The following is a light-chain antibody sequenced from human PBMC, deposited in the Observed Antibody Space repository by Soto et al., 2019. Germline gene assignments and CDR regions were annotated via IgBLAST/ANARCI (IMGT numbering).Light chain of an antibody. Sequence: VLTQPPSVSAARGQKVSISCSGSSCNIENNYVSWYQQFPGTAPKLLIYENNKRPSGIPDRFSCSKCGTSATLVITVLQTGDDADYYCASWDSRLSAGVFGAGTKLTVL. V-gene: IGLV1-51*01. CDR2: ENN. J-gene: IGLJ2*01. CDR3: ASWDSRLSAGV. CDR1: SCNIENNY.